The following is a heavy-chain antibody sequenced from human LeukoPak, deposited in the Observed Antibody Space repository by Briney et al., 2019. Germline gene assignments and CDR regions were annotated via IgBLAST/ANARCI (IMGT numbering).Heavy chain of an antibody. D-gene: IGHD4-17*01. CDR3: ARAVSASTVYYFDY. V-gene: IGHV4-59*01. Sequence: SETLSLTCIVSGGSISSDYWNWIRQPPGKGLEWIGYIYYSGSTNYNPSLKSRVTISVDTSKLQFSLKLSSVTAADTAVYYCARAVSASTVYYFDYWGQGTLVTVSS. CDR2: IYYSGST. CDR1: GGSISSDY. J-gene: IGHJ4*02.